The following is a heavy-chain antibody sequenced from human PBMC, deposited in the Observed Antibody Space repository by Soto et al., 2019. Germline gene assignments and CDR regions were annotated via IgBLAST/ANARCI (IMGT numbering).Heavy chain of an antibody. CDR2: IYYSGST. V-gene: IGHV4-30-4*01. CDR3: ARALITIYGVSQKNNWFDP. J-gene: IGHJ5*02. D-gene: IGHD3-3*01. CDR1: GGSISSGDYY. Sequence: SETLSLTCTVSGGSISSGDYYWSWIRQPPGKGLEWIGCIYYSGSTYYNPSLKSRVSISIDTSKNQFSLKLSSVTAADTAIYYCARALITIYGVSQKNNWFDPWGQGTLVTVSS.